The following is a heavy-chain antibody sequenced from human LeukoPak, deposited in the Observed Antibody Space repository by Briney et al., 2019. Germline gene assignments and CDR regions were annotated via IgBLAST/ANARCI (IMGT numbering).Heavy chain of an antibody. V-gene: IGHV1-69*05. Sequence: SVKVSCKASGGAFSNYAISWVRQAPGQGLEWMGGLIPLFGATNYTQRSQGRITITTDESTTTAYMELSSLRSEDTAVYFCAVGDPFNYYMDLWGKGTAVTVFS. CDR3: AVGDPFNYYMDL. J-gene: IGHJ6*03. CDR1: GGAFSNYA. D-gene: IGHD4-17*01. CDR2: LIPLFGAT.